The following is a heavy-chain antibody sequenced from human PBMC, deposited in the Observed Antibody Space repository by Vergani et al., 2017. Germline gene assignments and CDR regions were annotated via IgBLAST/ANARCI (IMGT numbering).Heavy chain of an antibody. CDR1: GFTFSSYG. CDR2: ILYDGSNK. CDR3: TRVSVSYRDDNWVYP. D-gene: IGHD1-26*01. Sequence: QVQLVESGGGVVQPGRSLRLSCAASGFTFSSYGMHWVRQAPGKGLEWVAVILYDGSNKYYADSVKGPFTISRDNSKNTLYLQMNSLRAEDTAVYYCTRVSVSYRDDNWVYPWGQGTLVTVSS. V-gene: IGHV3-33*01. J-gene: IGHJ5*02.